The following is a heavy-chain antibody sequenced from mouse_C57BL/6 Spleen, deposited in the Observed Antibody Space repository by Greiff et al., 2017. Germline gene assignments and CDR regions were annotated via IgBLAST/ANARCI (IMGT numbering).Heavy chain of an antibody. CDR3: ATAGSSGPWLAD. CDR2: IWRGGST. J-gene: IGHJ3*01. CDR1: GFSLTSYG. D-gene: IGHD3-2*02. V-gene: IGHV2-5*01. Sequence: VQLVESGPGLVQPSQSLSITCTVSGFSLTSYGVHWVRQSPGKGLEWLGVIWRGGSTDYNAAFMSRLSITKDNSKSQVFFKMNSLQADDTAIYYCATAGSSGPWLADWGQGTLVTVSA.